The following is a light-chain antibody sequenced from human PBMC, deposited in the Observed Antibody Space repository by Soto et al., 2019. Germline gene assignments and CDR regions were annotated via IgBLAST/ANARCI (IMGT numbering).Light chain of an antibody. V-gene: IGLV1-47*01. CDR3: AAWDDSLSGYEV. CDR1: SSNMGRNY. Sequence: QSALTQPPSASGPPGQRVTISCSGSSSNMGRNYVYWYQQIPGKAPKLLMYRNSQRPSGVPDRFSGSKSGTSASLAISGLRSEDEADYYCAAWDDSLSGYEVFGGGTQLTVL. J-gene: IGLJ2*01. CDR2: RNS.